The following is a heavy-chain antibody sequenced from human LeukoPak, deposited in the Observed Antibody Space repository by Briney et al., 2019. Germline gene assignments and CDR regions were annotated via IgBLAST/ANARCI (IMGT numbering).Heavy chain of an antibody. D-gene: IGHD3-9*01. Sequence: GGSPRLSCAASGFTFSSYSMNWVRQAPGKGLEWVSSISSSSSYIYYADSVKGRFTISRDNAKNSLYLQMNSLRAEDTAVYYCARALRDILTGYYLDYWGQGTLVTVSS. CDR3: ARALRDILTGYYLDY. J-gene: IGHJ4*02. V-gene: IGHV3-21*01. CDR2: ISSSSSYI. CDR1: GFTFSSYS.